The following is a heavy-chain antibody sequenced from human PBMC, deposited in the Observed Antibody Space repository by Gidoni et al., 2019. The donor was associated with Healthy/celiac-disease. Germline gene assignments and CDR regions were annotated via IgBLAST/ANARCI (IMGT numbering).Heavy chain of an antibody. CDR1: GFTFRSYA. CDR3: AKDLATGVVPAAMGAPSFDY. V-gene: IGHV3-23*01. D-gene: IGHD2-2*01. J-gene: IGHJ4*02. CDR2: SSGSGGST. Sequence: EVQLLESGGGLVQPGGSLRLSCAASGFTFRSYAMSWVRQAPGKGLEWVSASSGSGGSTYYADSVKGRFTISRDNSKNTLYLQMNSLRAEDTAVYYCAKDLATGVVPAAMGAPSFDYWGQGTLVTVSS.